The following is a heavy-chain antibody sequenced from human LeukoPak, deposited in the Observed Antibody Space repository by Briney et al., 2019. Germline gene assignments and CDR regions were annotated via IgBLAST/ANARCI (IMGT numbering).Heavy chain of an antibody. V-gene: IGHV1-46*01. CDR2: INPSGGST. D-gene: IGHD4-17*01. Sequence: ASVKVSCKASGYTFTSYYMHWVRQAPGQGLEWMGIINPSGGSTSYAQKFQGRVTMTRDTSTSTVYMELSSLRSEDTAVYYCARPNGLYGALYAFDIWGQGTMVTVSS. CDR1: GYTFTSYY. CDR3: ARPNGLYGALYAFDI. J-gene: IGHJ3*02.